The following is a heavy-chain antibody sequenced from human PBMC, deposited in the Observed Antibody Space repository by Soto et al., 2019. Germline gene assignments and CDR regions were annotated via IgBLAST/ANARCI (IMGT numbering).Heavy chain of an antibody. Sequence: EVQLVESGGGLVQPGGSLRLSCAASGLTFSNFRMHWVRQAPGKGLVWVALISNDGRSTNHADSVKGRFTISRDNAKSTLYRQLNSLRAEDTAVYYCARDTAGLSYWGQGTLVTVSS. V-gene: IGHV3-74*01. D-gene: IGHD2-21*02. CDR2: ISNDGRST. CDR1: GLTFSNFR. CDR3: ARDTAGLSY. J-gene: IGHJ4*02.